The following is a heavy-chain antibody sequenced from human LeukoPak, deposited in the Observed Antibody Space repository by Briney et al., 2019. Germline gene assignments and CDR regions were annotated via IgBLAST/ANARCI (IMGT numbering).Heavy chain of an antibody. D-gene: IGHD6-19*01. Sequence: GGSLRLSCAASGFTFSSYWMSWVHQAPGKGLEWVANIRQDGSEKYYVDSVKGRFTISRDNAKNSLYLQMNSLRAEDTAVYYCARGCSGWFEDGFDYWGQGTLVTVSS. V-gene: IGHV3-7*04. CDR1: GFTFSSYW. CDR3: ARGCSGWFEDGFDY. CDR2: IRQDGSEK. J-gene: IGHJ4*02.